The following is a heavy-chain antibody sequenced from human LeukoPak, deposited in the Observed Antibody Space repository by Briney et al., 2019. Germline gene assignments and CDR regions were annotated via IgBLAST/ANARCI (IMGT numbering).Heavy chain of an antibody. CDR3: ARTRGYSYGYVGRSDAFDI. CDR1: GGSFSGYY. D-gene: IGHD5-18*01. Sequence: PSETLSLTCAVYGGSFSGYYWSWIRQPPGKGLEWIGEINHSGSTNYNPSLKSRVTISVDTSKNQFSLKLSSVTAADTAVYYCARTRGYSYGYVGRSDAFDIWGQGTMVTVSS. J-gene: IGHJ3*02. CDR2: INHSGST. V-gene: IGHV4-34*01.